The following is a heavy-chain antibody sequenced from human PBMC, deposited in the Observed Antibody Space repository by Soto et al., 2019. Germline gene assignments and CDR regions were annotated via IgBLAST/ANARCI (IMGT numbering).Heavy chain of an antibody. V-gene: IGHV1-3*01. CDR1: GYTFTSYA. CDR2: INAGNGNT. Sequence: ASVKVSCTASGYTFTSYAMHWVRQAPGQRLEWMGWINAGNGNTKYSQKFQGRVTITRDTSASTAYMELSSLRAEDTAIYYCAKDLDTTVFNFDYWGQGTLVTVSS. D-gene: IGHD5-18*01. J-gene: IGHJ4*02. CDR3: AKDLDTTVFNFDY.